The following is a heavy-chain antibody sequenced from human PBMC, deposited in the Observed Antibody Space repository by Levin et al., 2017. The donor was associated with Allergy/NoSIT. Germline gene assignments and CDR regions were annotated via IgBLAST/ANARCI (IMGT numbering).Heavy chain of an antibody. CDR2: ISSSGSTI. D-gene: IGHD3-22*01. V-gene: IGHV3-48*03. CDR3: ASFAVIEKSPWYFDL. CDR1: GFTFSSYE. J-gene: IGHJ2*01. Sequence: GESLKISCAASGFTFSSYEMNWVRQAPGKGLEWVSYISSSGSTIYYADSVKGRFTISRDNAKNSLYLQMNSLRAEDTAVYYCASFAVIEKSPWYFDLWGRGTLVTVSS.